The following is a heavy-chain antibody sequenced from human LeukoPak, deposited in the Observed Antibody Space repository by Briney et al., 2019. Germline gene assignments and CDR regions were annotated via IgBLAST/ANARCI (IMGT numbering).Heavy chain of an antibody. J-gene: IGHJ3*02. CDR3: ARHQLRGRLDAFDI. Sequence: GESRKLSCKGSGYSFTNYWIAWVRQMPGKGLEWMGIIYPGDSDTRYSPSFQGQVTISADKSISTAYLQWSSLKASDTAMYYCARHQLRGRLDAFDIWGQGTMVTVSS. D-gene: IGHD1-26*01. V-gene: IGHV5-51*01. CDR1: GYSFTNYW. CDR2: IYPGDSDT.